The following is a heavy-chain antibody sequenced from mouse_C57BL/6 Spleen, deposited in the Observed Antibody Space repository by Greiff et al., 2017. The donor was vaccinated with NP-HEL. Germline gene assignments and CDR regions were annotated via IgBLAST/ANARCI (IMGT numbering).Heavy chain of an antibody. CDR1: GYTFTSYW. CDR2: IDSSDSYT. Sequence: QVQLQQPGAELVMPGASVKLSCKASGYTFTSYWMHWVKQRPGQGLEWIGEIDSSDSYTNYNQKFKGKSTLTVDKSSSTAYMQLSSLTSEDSAVYYCARVDYGSSPLDYWGQGTTLTVSS. CDR3: ARVDYGSSPLDY. D-gene: IGHD1-1*01. J-gene: IGHJ2*01. V-gene: IGHV1-69*01.